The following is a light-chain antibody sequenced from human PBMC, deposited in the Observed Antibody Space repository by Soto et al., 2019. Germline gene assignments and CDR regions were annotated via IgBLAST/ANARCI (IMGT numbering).Light chain of an antibody. V-gene: IGKV3-15*01. CDR1: QSVSSN. Sequence: EIVMMQSPATLSVSPGERATLSCRASQSVSSNLAWYQQKPGQAPRFLIYGASTRATGIPARFSGSGSGTEFTLTISSLQSEDFAVYYCQQYDNWPLTFGGGTKVEIK. J-gene: IGKJ4*01. CDR3: QQYDNWPLT. CDR2: GAS.